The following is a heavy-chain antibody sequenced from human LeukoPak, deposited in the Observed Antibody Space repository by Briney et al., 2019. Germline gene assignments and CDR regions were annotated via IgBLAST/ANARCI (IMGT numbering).Heavy chain of an antibody. V-gene: IGHV3-23*01. Sequence: PGGSLRLSCAASGFTFSTYAMSWVRQAPGKGLEWVSGVNGNGGSTSYADSVKGRFTISRDNSKNTVYLQMNSLRVEDTAVCYCAKSLYGGCDYWGQGTVVTVSS. D-gene: IGHD3-16*02. CDR1: GFTFSTYA. J-gene: IGHJ4*02. CDR3: AKSLYGGCDY. CDR2: VNGNGGST.